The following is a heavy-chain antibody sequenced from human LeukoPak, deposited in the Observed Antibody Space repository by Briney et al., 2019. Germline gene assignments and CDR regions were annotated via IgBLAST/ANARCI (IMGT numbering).Heavy chain of an antibody. CDR2: INPNSGGT. CDR3: AVAGYSSSWALAAFDI. V-gene: IGHV1-2*06. CDR1: GYTITGYY. Sequence: ASVKVSCKASGYTITGYYMHSVRQAPGQGLEWMGRINPNSGGTNYAQKFQGRVTMTRDTSISTAYMELSRLRSDDTAVYYCAVAGYSSSWALAAFDIWGQGTMVTVSS. J-gene: IGHJ3*02. D-gene: IGHD6-13*01.